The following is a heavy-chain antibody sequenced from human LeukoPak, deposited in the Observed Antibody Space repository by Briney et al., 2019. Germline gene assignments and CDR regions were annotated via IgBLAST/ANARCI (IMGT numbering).Heavy chain of an antibody. CDR1: GYTFTNYW. Sequence: PGESLKISCKGSGYTFTNYWIGWVRQVSGKGLEWMGIIYPGDSDTNYSPSFQGQVTISVDKSISTAYLQWSSLKASDTAMYYCARRESSGSIDDWGQGTLVTVSS. J-gene: IGHJ4*02. CDR2: IYPGDSDT. V-gene: IGHV5-51*01. CDR3: ARRESSGSIDD. D-gene: IGHD6-19*01.